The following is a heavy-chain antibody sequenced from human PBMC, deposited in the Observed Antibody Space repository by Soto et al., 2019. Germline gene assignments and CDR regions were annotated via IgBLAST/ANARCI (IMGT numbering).Heavy chain of an antibody. J-gene: IGHJ6*02. D-gene: IGHD2-15*01. V-gene: IGHV1-69*13. CDR2: IIPIFGTA. CDR3: ARDGGVAAKYYYYGMDV. CDR1: GGTFSSYA. Sequence: SVKVSCKASGGTFSSYAISWVRQAPGQGLEWMGGIIPIFGTANYAQKFQGRVTITADESTSTAYMELSSLRSEDTAVYYCARDGGVAAKYYYYGMDVWGQGTTVTVSS.